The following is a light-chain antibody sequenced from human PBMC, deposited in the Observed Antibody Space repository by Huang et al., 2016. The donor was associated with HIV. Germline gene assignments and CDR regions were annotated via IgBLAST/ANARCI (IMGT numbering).Light chain of an antibody. Sequence: EVVMSQSPVTLSVSPGERATLSCRASQSVGSNLAWYQQTPGQAPRLLIYAASTRATGIPARFSGSGSGTEFTLTISSLQSEDFAVYFCQQYNDWPRLTFGPGTKVDIK. CDR2: AAS. CDR1: QSVGSN. J-gene: IGKJ3*01. V-gene: IGKV3-15*01. CDR3: QQYNDWPRLT.